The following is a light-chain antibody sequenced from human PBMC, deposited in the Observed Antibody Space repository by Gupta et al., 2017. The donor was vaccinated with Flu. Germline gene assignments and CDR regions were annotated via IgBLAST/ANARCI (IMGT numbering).Light chain of an antibody. J-gene: IGLJ3*02. Sequence: LVVTLFPPDTASVAGRVRLYCSLISEHSTYAIAWHQQQPEKGPRYLMKVNSDGRHSRGDGIPDRFSGSSSGAERYLTISSLQSEDEADYYCQAWGPGIRVFGGGTTLTVL. CDR3: QAWGPGIRV. CDR2: VNSDGRH. CDR1: SEHSTYA. V-gene: IGLV4-69*01.